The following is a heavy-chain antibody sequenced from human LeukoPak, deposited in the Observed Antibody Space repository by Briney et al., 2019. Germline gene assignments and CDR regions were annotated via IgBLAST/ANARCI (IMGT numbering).Heavy chain of an antibody. D-gene: IGHD3-10*01. V-gene: IGHV4-39*01. J-gene: IGHJ5*02. CDR2: IYYSGST. Sequence: SETLSLTCTVSGGSISSSSYYWGWIRQPPGTGLEWTGSIYYSGSTYYNPSLKSRVTISVDTSKNQFSLKLSSVTAADTAVYYCARHPTRHGIGYGWDPNWFDPWGQGTLVTVSS. CDR1: GGSISSSSYY. CDR3: ARHPTRHGIGYGWDPNWFDP.